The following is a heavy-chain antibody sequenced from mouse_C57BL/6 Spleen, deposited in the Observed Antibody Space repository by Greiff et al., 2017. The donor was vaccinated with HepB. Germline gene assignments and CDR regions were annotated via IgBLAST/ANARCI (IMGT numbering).Heavy chain of an antibody. CDR3: ARGDYGNYEGYFDV. J-gene: IGHJ1*03. CDR1: GYTFTSYG. Sequence: VQLQQSGAELARPGASVKLSCKASGYTFTSYGISWVKQRTGQGLEWIGEIYPRSGNTYYNEKFKGKATLTADKSSSTAYMELRSLTSEDSAVYFCARGDYGNYEGYFDVWGTGTTVTVSS. CDR2: IYPRSGNT. V-gene: IGHV1-81*01. D-gene: IGHD2-1*01.